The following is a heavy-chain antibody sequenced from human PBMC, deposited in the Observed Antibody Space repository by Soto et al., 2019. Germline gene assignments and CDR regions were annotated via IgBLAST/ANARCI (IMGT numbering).Heavy chain of an antibody. CDR1: GFTFSSYA. J-gene: IGHJ4*02. V-gene: IGHV3-64*01. Sequence: GGSLRLSCAASGFTFSSYAMHWVRQAPGKGLEYVSAISSNGGSTYYANSVKGRFTISRDNSKNTLYLQMGSLRAEDMAVYYCARELRGDYWGQGTLVTVSS. D-gene: IGHD3-10*01. CDR3: ARELRGDY. CDR2: ISSNGGST.